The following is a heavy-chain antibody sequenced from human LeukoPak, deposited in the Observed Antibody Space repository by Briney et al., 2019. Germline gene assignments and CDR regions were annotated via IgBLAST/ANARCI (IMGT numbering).Heavy chain of an antibody. V-gene: IGHV3-23*01. J-gene: IGHJ4*02. CDR1: GFTFSNCA. CDR3: TIITSYDDSSGAFDY. CDR2: IIGSGGST. D-gene: IGHD3-22*01. Sequence: GGSLRLSCTASGFTFSNCAMTWVRQAPGKGLEWLSVIIGSGGSTYHADSVKGRFTISRDNTKNTLFLQMNSLRAEDTAVYYCTIITSYDDSSGAFDYWGQGTLVTVSS.